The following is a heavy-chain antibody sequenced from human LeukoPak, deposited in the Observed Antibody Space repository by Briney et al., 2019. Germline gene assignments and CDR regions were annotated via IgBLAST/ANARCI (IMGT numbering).Heavy chain of an antibody. J-gene: IGHJ6*02. CDR1: GGSISSSNW. CDR3: ARRNYYYGMDV. Sequence: SETLSLTCAVSGGSISSSNWWSWVRQPPGKGLEWIGEIYHSGSTNYNPSLKSRVTISVDTSKNQCSLNLTSVTAADTAVYYCARRNYYYGMDVWGQGTTVTVSS. CDR2: IYHSGST. V-gene: IGHV4-4*02.